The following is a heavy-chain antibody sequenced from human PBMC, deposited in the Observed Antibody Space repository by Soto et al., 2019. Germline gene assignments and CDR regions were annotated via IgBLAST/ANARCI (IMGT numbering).Heavy chain of an antibody. J-gene: IGHJ4*02. CDR1: GFTFSNYN. D-gene: IGHD4-17*01. CDR3: ARVEGGVTKPSGSLWGPTKLTYYPDY. V-gene: IGHV3-48*01. Sequence: GGSLRLSCAASGFTFSNYNMYWVRQAPGKGLDLISSISSSGTTHYADSVRGRFTISRDNARNLLYLQLNSLRADDTAVYFCARVEGGVTKPSGSLWGPTKLTYYPDYRGPGTLVTLSS. CDR2: ISSSGTT.